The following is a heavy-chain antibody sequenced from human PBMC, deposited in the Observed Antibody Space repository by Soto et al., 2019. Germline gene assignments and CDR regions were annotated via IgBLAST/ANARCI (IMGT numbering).Heavy chain of an antibody. Sequence: QVQLVQSGAEVKKPGSSVKVSCKASGGTFSSYAISWVRQAPGQGLEWMGGIIPIFGTSNYAQKFHGRVTSTADESPSTAYMELSSLSSEDTAVYYCARDINRAGTGWFDPWGQGTLVTVSS. CDR2: IIPIFGTS. V-gene: IGHV1-69*12. CDR1: GGTFSSYA. CDR3: ARDINRAGTGWFDP. D-gene: IGHD2-8*02. J-gene: IGHJ5*02.